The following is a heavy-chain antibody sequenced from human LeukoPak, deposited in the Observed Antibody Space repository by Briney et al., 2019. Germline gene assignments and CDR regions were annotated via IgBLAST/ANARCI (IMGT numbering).Heavy chain of an antibody. Sequence: ASVKVSCKASGYIFTAYYIHWVRQAPGQGLEWMGCINPNSGDTDYAQKFQGRVTMTRDTSITTAYMELSRLRSDDTAVYYCARVRSNCYDSNGYFDYWGQGTLVTVSS. J-gene: IGHJ4*02. CDR1: GYIFTAYY. D-gene: IGHD3-22*01. CDR2: INPNSGDT. CDR3: ARVRSNCYDSNGYFDY. V-gene: IGHV1-2*02.